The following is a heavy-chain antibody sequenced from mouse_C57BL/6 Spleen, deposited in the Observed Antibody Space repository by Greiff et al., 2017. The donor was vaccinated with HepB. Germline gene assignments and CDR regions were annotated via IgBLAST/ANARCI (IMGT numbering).Heavy chain of an antibody. Sequence: QVQLQQPGAELVKPGASVKLSCKASGYTFTSYWMQWVKQRPGQGLEWIGEIDPSDSYTNYNQKFKGKATLTVDTSSSTAYMQLSSLTSEDSAVYYCVTYYYGSSPAWFAYWGQGTLVTVSA. CDR3: VTYYYGSSPAWFAY. CDR2: IDPSDSYT. D-gene: IGHD1-1*01. V-gene: IGHV1-50*01. J-gene: IGHJ3*01. CDR1: GYTFTSYW.